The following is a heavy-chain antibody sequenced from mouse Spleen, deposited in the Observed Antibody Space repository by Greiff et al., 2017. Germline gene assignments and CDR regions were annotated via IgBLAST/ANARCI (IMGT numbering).Heavy chain of an antibody. J-gene: IGHJ4*01. D-gene: IGHD3-1*01. V-gene: IGHV1S137*01. CDR3: ARYEARAPHYYAMDY. CDR1: GYTFTDYA. Sequence: VQLQQSGAELVRPGVSVKISCKGSGYTFTDYAMHWVKQSHAKSLEWIGVISTYYGDASYNQKFKGKATMTVDKSSSTAYMELARLTSEDSAIYYCARYEARAPHYYAMDYWGQGTSVTVSS. CDR2: ISTYYGDA.